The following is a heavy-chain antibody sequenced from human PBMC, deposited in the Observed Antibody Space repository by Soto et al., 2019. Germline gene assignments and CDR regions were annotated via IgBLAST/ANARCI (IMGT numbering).Heavy chain of an antibody. CDR1: GGTFSSYA. CDR3: ARDIVVVVASIYYYYGIDV. Sequence: QVQLVQSGAEVKKPGSSVKVSCKASGGTFSSYAISWVRQAPGQGLEWMGGIIPIFGTANYAQKFQGRVTITADESTSTAYMELSSLRSEDTAVYYCARDIVVVVASIYYYYGIDVWGQGTTVTVSS. D-gene: IGHD2-15*01. J-gene: IGHJ6*02. CDR2: IIPIFGTA. V-gene: IGHV1-69*01.